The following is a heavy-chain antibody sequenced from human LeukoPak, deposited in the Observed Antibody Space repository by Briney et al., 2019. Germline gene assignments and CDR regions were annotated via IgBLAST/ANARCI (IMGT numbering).Heavy chain of an antibody. CDR3: ARHSQHSGDRGAARKFDY. D-gene: IGHD3-10*01. J-gene: IGHJ4*02. V-gene: IGHV4-61*05. CDR2: IYYSGST. CDR1: GFSISTRSYY. Sequence: SETLSLTCSVSGFSISTRSYYWSWIRQPPGKGPEWIGYIYYSGSTNYNPSLKSRVTISKDTSKNQFSLNLGSVTAEDTAVYYCARHSQHSGDRGAARKFDYWGQGILVIVSS.